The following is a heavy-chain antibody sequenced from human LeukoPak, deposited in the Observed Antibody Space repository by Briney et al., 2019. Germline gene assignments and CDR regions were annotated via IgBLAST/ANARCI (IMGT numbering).Heavy chain of an antibody. CDR2: ISYDGSNK. V-gene: IGHV3-30*18. J-gene: IGHJ6*02. CDR3: AKDGRSWGTYYYYGMDV. CDR1: GFTFSSYG. D-gene: IGHD6-13*01. Sequence: GGSLRLSCAASGFTFSSYGMHWVRQAPGKGLEWVAVISYDGSNKYYADSVKGRFTISRDNSKNTLYLQMNSLRAEDTAVYYCAKDGRSWGTYYYYGMDVWGQGTTVTVSS.